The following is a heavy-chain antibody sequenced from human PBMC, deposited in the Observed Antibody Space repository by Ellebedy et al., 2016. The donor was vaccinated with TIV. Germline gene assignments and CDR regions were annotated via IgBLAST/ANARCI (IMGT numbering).Heavy chain of an antibody. CDR1: GFTFNSYW. V-gene: IGHV3-7*03. CDR3: ATDGSYGDYLSPAHAFEM. J-gene: IGHJ3*02. CDR2: TNQDGSKR. D-gene: IGHD4-17*01. Sequence: GGSLRLSCAASGFTFNSYWMSWVRQAPGKGLEWVANTNQDGSKRYYVDSVKGRFTISRDNAKTSLYLQINSLRADDTAVYYCATDGSYGDYLSPAHAFEMWGQGTMVTVSS.